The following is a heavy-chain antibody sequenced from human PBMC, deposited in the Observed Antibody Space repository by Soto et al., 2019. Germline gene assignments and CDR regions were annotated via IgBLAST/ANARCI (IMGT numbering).Heavy chain of an antibody. J-gene: IGHJ3*02. CDR1: GFTFSSYA. CDR3: AKDPVVPAAIRNAFDI. V-gene: IGHV3-23*01. D-gene: IGHD2-2*02. CDR2: ISGSGGST. Sequence: GGSLRLSCAASGFTFSSYAMSWVRQAPGKGLEWVSAISGSGGSTYYADSVKGRFTISRDDSKNTLYPQMNSLRAEDTAVYYCAKDPVVPAAIRNAFDIWGQGTMVTVSS.